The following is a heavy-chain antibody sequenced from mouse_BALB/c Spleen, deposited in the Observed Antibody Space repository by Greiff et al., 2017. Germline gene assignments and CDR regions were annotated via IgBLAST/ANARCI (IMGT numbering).Heavy chain of an antibody. J-gene: IGHJ4*01. Sequence: EVKLVESGGGLVKPGGSLKLSCAASGFIFSSYAMSWVRQTPEKRLEWVASISSGGSTYYPDSVKGRFTISRDNARNILYLQMSSLRSEDTAMYYCARVSTMITTLYAMDYWGQGTSVTVSS. V-gene: IGHV5-6-5*01. CDR2: ISSGGST. CDR3: ARVSTMITTLYAMDY. D-gene: IGHD2-4*01. CDR1: GFIFSSYA.